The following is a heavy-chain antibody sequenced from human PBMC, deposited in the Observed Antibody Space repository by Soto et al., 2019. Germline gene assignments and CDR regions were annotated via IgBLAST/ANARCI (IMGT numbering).Heavy chain of an antibody. CDR1: GGTFSSYA. D-gene: IGHD3-22*01. CDR3: ARDDYDSSGYYDY. J-gene: IGHJ4*02. V-gene: IGHV1-69*13. Sequence: SVKVSCKASGGTFSSYAISWVRQAPGQGLEWMGGIIPIFGTANYAQKFQGRVTITADESTSIAYMELSSLRSEDTAVYYCARDDYDSSGYYDYWGQGTLVTVSS. CDR2: IIPIFGTA.